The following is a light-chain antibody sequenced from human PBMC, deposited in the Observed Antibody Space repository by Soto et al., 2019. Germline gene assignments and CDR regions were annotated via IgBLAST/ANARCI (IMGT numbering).Light chain of an antibody. CDR1: QSVSSN. CDR3: QQHNNLPLT. Sequence: EIVMTQSPAALSVSPGERATLSCRASQSVSSNLAWYQQKPGQAPRLLVYGASTRATGIPARFSGSGSGTQFTLTISSLQSEDFAVYYCQQHNNLPLTFGGGTKVDNK. CDR2: GAS. V-gene: IGKV3-15*01. J-gene: IGKJ4*01.